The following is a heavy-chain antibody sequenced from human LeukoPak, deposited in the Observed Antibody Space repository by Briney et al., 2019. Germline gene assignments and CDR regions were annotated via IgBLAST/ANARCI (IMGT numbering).Heavy chain of an antibody. J-gene: IGHJ3*02. CDR3: VLIRDAFDI. CDR2: ISAYNGNT. CDR1: GYTFTSYG. D-gene: IGHD2-8*02. V-gene: IGHV1-18*01. Sequence: ASVKVSCKASGYTFTSYGISWVRPAPGQGLEWMGWISAYNGNTNYAQKLQGRVTMTTDTSTSTAYMELRSLRPDDTAVYYCVLIRDAFDIWGQGTMVTVSS.